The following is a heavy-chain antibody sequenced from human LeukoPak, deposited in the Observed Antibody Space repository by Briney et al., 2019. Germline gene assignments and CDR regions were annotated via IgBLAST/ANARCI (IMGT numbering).Heavy chain of an antibody. V-gene: IGHV4-61*08. CDR2: IYYSGST. CDR1: GGSISSGGYY. D-gene: IGHD2-21*02. J-gene: IGHJ4*02. CDR3: ARHPFPEPDPHYGGGDSGYYFDY. Sequence: PSETLSLTCTVSGGSISSGGYYWSWIRQHPGKGLEWIGYIYYSGSTNYNPSLKSRVTISVDTSKNQFSLKLSSVTAADTAVYYCARHPFPEPDPHYGGGDSGYYFDYWGQGTLVTVSS.